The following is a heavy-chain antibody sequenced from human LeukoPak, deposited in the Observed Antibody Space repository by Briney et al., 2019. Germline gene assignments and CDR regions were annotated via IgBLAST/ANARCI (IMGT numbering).Heavy chain of an antibody. V-gene: IGHV3-11*04. D-gene: IGHD3-3*01. CDR3: ARVGKLITIFGVVQSWFDP. CDR2: ISSSGSTI. Sequence: PGGSLRLSCAASGFTFSDYYMSWIRQAPGKGLEWVSYISSSGSTIYYADSVKGRFTISRDNAKNSLYLQMNSLRAEDTAVYYCARVGKLITIFGVVQSWFDPWGQGTLVTVSS. CDR1: GFTFSDYY. J-gene: IGHJ5*02.